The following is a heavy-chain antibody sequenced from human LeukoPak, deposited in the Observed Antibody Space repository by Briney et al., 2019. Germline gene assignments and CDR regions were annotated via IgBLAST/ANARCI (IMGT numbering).Heavy chain of an antibody. Sequence: GGSLRLSCEASGFTFSSYGMHWVRQAPGKGLEWVAILWSDRNNKYYTDSVKGRFTISRDNSKNTLYLQMDSLRAEDTAVYYCAKEGSGVRGSYYFDCWGQGTLVTVSS. CDR1: GFTFSSYG. CDR3: AKEGSGVRGSYYFDC. CDR2: LWSDRNNK. V-gene: IGHV3-33*06. D-gene: IGHD3-10*01. J-gene: IGHJ4*02.